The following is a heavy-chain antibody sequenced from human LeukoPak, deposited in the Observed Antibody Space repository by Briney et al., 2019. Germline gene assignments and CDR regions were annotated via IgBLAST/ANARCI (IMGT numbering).Heavy chain of an antibody. Sequence: SQTLSLTCTVSGGSISSGDYYWGWIRQPPGKGLEWIGYIYYSGSTYYNPSLKSRVTISVDTSKNQFSLKLSSVTAADTAVYYCAREIRTDIYGSGSTPPIDYWGQGTLVTVSS. D-gene: IGHD3-10*01. CDR3: AREIRTDIYGSGSTPPIDY. J-gene: IGHJ4*02. CDR1: GGSISSGDYY. CDR2: IYYSGST. V-gene: IGHV4-30-4*01.